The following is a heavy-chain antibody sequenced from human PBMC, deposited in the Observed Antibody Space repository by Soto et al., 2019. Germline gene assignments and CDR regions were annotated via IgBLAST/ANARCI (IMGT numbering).Heavy chain of an antibody. Sequence: EVQLVESGGGLVQPGGSLRLSCAASGFTSSIYWLNCVRQAPGKGLEWVANMKQDGSEKHYLDSVKDRFTISRDNAQGSLHLQLDSLRADDTAVYYCASGTGWFILDWGQGTLVTVSS. D-gene: IGHD6-19*01. CDR3: ASGTGWFILD. CDR2: MKQDGSEK. J-gene: IGHJ4*02. V-gene: IGHV3-7*02. CDR1: GFTSSIYW.